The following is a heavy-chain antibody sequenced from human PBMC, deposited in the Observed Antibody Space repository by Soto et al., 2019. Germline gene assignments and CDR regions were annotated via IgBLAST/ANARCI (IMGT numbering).Heavy chain of an antibody. CDR3: ARRKPNNYCSGGSCYSDDAFDI. D-gene: IGHD2-15*01. CDR2: IYYSGST. J-gene: IGHJ3*02. Sequence: SQTLSLTCTVSGGSISSYYWSWIRQPPGKGLEWIGYIYYSGSTNYNPSLKSRVTISVDTSKNQFSLKLSSVTAADTAVYYCARRKPNNYCSGGSCYSDDAFDIWGQGTMVTVSS. V-gene: IGHV4-59*08. CDR1: GGSISSYY.